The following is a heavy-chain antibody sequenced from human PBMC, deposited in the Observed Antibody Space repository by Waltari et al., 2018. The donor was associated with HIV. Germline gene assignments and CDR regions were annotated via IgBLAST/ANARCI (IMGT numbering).Heavy chain of an antibody. J-gene: IGHJ6*02. CDR2: ISSSGSIK. V-gene: IGHV3-48*03. CDR1: GFTFSSYE. CDR3: ARSPSIVVAVWDYYYGMDV. D-gene: IGHD6-19*01. Sequence: EVQLVESGGGLVQPGGSLRLSCAASGFTFSSYEMNWVRQAPGKGLEWLSYISSSGSIKYYIDSVKGRFTVSRDNAKNSLDLQMNSLRAEDTAVYFCARSPSIVVAVWDYYYGMDVWGQGTTVTVSS.